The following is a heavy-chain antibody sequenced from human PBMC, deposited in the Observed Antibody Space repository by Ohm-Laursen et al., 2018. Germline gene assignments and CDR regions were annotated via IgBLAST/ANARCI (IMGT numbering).Heavy chain of an antibody. V-gene: IGHV1-18*04. CDR2: ISAYNGNT. Sequence: ASVKVSCKASGFTFNDNDYLIHWVRQAPGQGLEWMGWISAYNGNTKYAQKFQGRLTMTTDTSTSTAYMDLRSLESNDTAVYYCARGDDWNYAFGFWGQGTLVTVSS. CDR3: ARGDDWNYAFGF. J-gene: IGHJ4*02. D-gene: IGHD1-7*01. CDR1: GFTFNDND.